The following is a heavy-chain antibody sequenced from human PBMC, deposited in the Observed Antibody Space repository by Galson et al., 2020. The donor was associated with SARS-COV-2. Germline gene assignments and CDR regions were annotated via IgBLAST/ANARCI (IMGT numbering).Heavy chain of an antibody. V-gene: IGHV3-48*03. CDR1: GFTFSSYE. J-gene: IGHJ3*02. CDR2: ISGSGTNI. D-gene: IGHD2-15*01. CDR3: ASADLAAASFFCAFDI. Sequence: GGSLRLSCAGSGFTFSSYEMNWVRQAPGKGLEWVSYISGSGTNIYYADSVKGRFTISRDNAMNSLYLQMTSLRAEDTAVYYCASADLAAASFFCAFDIWGLGTMVTVAS.